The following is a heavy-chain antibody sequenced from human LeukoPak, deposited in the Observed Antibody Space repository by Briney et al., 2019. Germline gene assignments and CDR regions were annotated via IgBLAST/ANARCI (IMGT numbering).Heavy chain of an antibody. CDR2: MSSSSSYI. D-gene: IGHD2-21*02. V-gene: IGHV3-21*01. J-gene: IGHJ2*01. Sequence: PGGSLRLSCAASGFTFSSYAMSWVRQAPGKGLEWVSYMSSSSSYIYYADSVKGRFTISRDNAKNSLYLQMNSLRAEDTAVYYCARGPPSAYCGGDCYWYFDLWGRGTLVTVSS. CDR1: GFTFSSYA. CDR3: ARGPPSAYCGGDCYWYFDL.